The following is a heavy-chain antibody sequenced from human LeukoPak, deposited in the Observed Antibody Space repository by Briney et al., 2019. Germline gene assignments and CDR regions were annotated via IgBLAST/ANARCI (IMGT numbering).Heavy chain of an antibody. CDR1: GGSISSYY. CDR2: IYYSGST. J-gene: IGHJ4*02. D-gene: IGHD3-10*01. Sequence: PSETLSLTCTVSGGSISSYYWIWIRQPPGKGPEWIGYIYYSGSTNYNPSLKSRVTISVDTSKKQFSLKLSSVTAADTAVYYCARETPYGSGSYPFDYWGQGILVTVSS. CDR3: ARETPYGSGSYPFDY. V-gene: IGHV4-59*01.